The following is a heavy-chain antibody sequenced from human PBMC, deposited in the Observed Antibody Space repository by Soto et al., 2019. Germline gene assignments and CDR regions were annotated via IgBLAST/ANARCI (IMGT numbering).Heavy chain of an antibody. D-gene: IGHD2-2*01. CDR2: IDGSSATT. CDR1: GFTFSDYA. Sequence: EVQLLESGGGLVQPGGSLRLSCAASGFTFSDYAMSWVRQAPGKGLEWVSAIDGSSATTNYADSVKGRFTISRDNSKNTLFLHMSGLRAEDTAVHYCARDRRPSIYSGLAVWGQGTTVIVSS. CDR3: ARDRRPSIYSGLAV. V-gene: IGHV3-23*01. J-gene: IGHJ6*02.